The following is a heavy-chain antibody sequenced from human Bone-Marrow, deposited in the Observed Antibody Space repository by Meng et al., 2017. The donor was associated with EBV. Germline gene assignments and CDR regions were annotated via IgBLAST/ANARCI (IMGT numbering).Heavy chain of an antibody. J-gene: IGHJ4*02. V-gene: IGHV3-23*05. CDR3: AKNSGLDY. CDR1: GFTFSSQA. Sequence: EGELLESGGGLVQLGGSLRLSCAASGFTFSSQAMYWVRQAPGKGLEWVSGIYQSGSSAYYADSVKGRFTVSRDNSKNMLYLQMNSLRAEDTAIYYCAKNSGLDYWGQGTLVTVSS. CDR2: IYQSGSSA.